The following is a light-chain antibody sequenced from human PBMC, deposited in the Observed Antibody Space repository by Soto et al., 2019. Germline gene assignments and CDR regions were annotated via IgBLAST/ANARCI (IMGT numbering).Light chain of an antibody. V-gene: IGKV4-1*01. J-gene: IGKJ1*01. Sequence: DVVMTQSPDSLAVSLGERATINCKSSQNILYSSNNRNYLAWYQQKPGQSPKLLIYWASTRESGVPDRFSGSGSETDFTLTISSLQAEDVAVYYCQQYYSSPPTFGQGTKVEIK. CDR2: WAS. CDR1: QNILYSSNNRNY. CDR3: QQYYSSPPT.